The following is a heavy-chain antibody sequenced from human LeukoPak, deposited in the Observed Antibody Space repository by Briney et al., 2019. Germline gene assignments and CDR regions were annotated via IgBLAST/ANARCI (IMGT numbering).Heavy chain of an antibody. CDR3: ARLPPSGSLGVTDAFDI. J-gene: IGHJ3*02. CDR1: GGTINNYY. CDR2: MYYIGTT. D-gene: IGHD3-3*01. V-gene: IGHV4-59*01. Sequence: SETLFLTCTVSGGTINNYYWTWIRQPPGKRLEWIGYMYYIGTTNYNPSFKSRVTMSVDPSKNQFSLQLTSVTLADTAVYYCARLPPSGSLGVTDAFDIWGQGTMVTVSS.